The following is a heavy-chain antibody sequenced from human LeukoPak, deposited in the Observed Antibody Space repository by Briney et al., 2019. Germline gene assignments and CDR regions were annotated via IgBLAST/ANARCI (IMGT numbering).Heavy chain of an antibody. V-gene: IGHV3-23*01. D-gene: IGHD5-24*01. J-gene: IGHJ6*02. Sequence: GGSLRLSCAVSEFTFSSTYMSWVRQAPGKGLESISSISTTGDRTYYADSVKGRFAISRDNSKNTLYLQMNSLRAEDTAVYYCAKILERELQYYYYGMDVWGQGTSVTVSS. CDR2: ISTTGDRT. CDR1: EFTFSSTY. CDR3: AKILERELQYYYYGMDV.